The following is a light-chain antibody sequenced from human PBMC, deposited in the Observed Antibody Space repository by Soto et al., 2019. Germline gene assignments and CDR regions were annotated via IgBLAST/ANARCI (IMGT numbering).Light chain of an antibody. J-gene: IGKJ3*01. CDR3: QQTYTFPLA. V-gene: IGKV1-39*01. CDR2: AAS. Sequence: DIQMTQSPASLSASVGDRVTVTCRASQSINTFLNWYQQKPGKGPKLLIYAASRLQSEVPSRFSGSGSGTDFTLTISSLQPEDFATYYCQQTYTFPLAFGPGTKVDL. CDR1: QSINTF.